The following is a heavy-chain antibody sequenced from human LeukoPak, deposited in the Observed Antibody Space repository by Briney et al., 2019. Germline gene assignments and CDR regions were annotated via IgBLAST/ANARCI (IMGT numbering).Heavy chain of an antibody. J-gene: IGHJ4*02. Sequence: GGSLRLSCAASGFTFSSCEMDWVRQAPGKGLEWLSYISNSGSSKYYADSVRGRFTISRDNAKNSLYLQMNSLRAEDTAVYYCARALVPGELNYWGQGTLVTVSS. CDR2: ISNSGSSK. V-gene: IGHV3-48*03. CDR1: GFTFSSCE. CDR3: ARALVPGELNY. D-gene: IGHD3-10*01.